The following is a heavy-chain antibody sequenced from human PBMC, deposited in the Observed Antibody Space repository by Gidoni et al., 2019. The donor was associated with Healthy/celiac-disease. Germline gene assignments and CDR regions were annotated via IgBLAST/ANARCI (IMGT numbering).Heavy chain of an antibody. CDR1: GGSTSSGSYY. D-gene: IGHD6-13*01. Sequence: QVQLQESGPGLVKPSQTLSLTCTVSGGSTSSGSYYWSWIRQPAGKGLEWIGRIYTSGSNNYNPSLKSRVTISVDTSKNQFSLKLSSVTAADTAVYYCARTTSIAAAPNWFDPWGQGTLVTVSS. CDR3: ARTTSIAAAPNWFDP. J-gene: IGHJ5*02. CDR2: IYTSGSN. V-gene: IGHV4-61*02.